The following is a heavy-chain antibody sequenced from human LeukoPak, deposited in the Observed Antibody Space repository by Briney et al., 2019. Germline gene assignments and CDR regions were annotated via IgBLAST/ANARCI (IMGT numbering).Heavy chain of an antibody. CDR1: GGSISSSSYY. CDR3: ARRLRGGRKRYSSSWYGAFDI. CDR2: IYYSGST. Sequence: SETLSLTCTVSGGSISSSSYYWGWIRQPPGKGLEWIGSIYYSGSTYYNPSLKSRVTISVDTSKNRFSLKLSSVTAADTAVYYCARRLRGGRKRYSSSWYGAFDIWGQGTMVTVSS. V-gene: IGHV4-39*01. D-gene: IGHD6-13*01. J-gene: IGHJ3*02.